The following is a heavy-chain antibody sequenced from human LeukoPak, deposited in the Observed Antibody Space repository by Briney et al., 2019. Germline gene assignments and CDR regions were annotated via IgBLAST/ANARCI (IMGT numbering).Heavy chain of an antibody. CDR2: ISAYNGNT. Sequence: ASVKVSCKASGYTFTSYGISWVRQAPGQGLEWMGWISAYNGNTNYAQKLQGRVTITTDTSTSTAYMELRSLRSDETAVYYCARDIEGLVQSGDYWGQGTLVTVSS. D-gene: IGHD6-19*01. J-gene: IGHJ4*02. V-gene: IGHV1-18*01. CDR3: ARDIEGLVQSGDY. CDR1: GYTFTSYG.